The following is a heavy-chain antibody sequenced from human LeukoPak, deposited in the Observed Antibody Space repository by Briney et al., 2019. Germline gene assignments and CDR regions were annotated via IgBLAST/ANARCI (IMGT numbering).Heavy chain of an antibody. CDR1: GGSFSGYY. J-gene: IGHJ4*02. CDR2: INHSGST. CDR3: ARVRCSGGSCYSDY. D-gene: IGHD2-15*01. Sequence: SETLSLTCAVYGGSFSGYYWSWIRQPPGKGLEWIGEINHSGSTNYNPSLKSRVTISVDTSKNQFSLKLTSVTAADTAVFYCARVRCSGGSCYSDYWGQGTLVTVSS. V-gene: IGHV4-34*01.